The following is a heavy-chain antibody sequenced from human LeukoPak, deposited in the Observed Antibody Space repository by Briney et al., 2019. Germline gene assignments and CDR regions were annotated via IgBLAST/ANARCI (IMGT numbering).Heavy chain of an antibody. CDR3: ASAHHEHSGYTIGRNSGFDY. CDR2: INHRGSN. Sequence: PSDTLSLTCAVYGESFSGYYWSWIRQPPGKGLEWMVEINHRGSNNYNPSLKSRVTISVDTSKNQFSLKLSCVTAADTAVYYCASAHHEHSGYTIGRNSGFDYWGQGTLVTVSS. V-gene: IGHV4-34*01. D-gene: IGHD5-12*01. CDR1: GESFSGYY. J-gene: IGHJ4*02.